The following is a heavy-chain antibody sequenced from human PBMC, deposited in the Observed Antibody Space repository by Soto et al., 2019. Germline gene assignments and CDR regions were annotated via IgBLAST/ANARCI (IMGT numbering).Heavy chain of an antibody. CDR1: GYTFTSFC. V-gene: IGHV1-18*01. Sequence: ASVKVSCKASGYTFTSFCMRWVRQAPGQRLEWMGWISAYNGNTNYAQKLQGRVTMTTDTSTSTVHMEVRSLRSDDTAVYYCAREGVAPYYYYGMDVWGQGTPVTVSS. CDR2: ISAYNGNT. J-gene: IGHJ6*02. D-gene: IGHD5-12*01. CDR3: AREGVAPYYYYGMDV.